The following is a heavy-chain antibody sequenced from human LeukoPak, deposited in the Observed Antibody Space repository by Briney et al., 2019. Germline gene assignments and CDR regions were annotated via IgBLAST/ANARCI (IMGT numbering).Heavy chain of an antibody. V-gene: IGHV4-34*01. CDR2: INHSGST. Sequence: SETLSLTCAVYGGSFSGYYWSWIRQPPGKGLEWIGEINHSGSTIYNPSLKSRVTISVDTSKNQFSLKLSSVTAADTAVYYCATLGGYDSSGYYDYWGQGTLVTVSS. D-gene: IGHD3-22*01. J-gene: IGHJ4*02. CDR3: ATLGGYDSSGYYDY. CDR1: GGSFSGYY.